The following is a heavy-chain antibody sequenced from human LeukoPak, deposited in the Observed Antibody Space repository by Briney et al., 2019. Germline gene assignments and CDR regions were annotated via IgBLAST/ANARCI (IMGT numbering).Heavy chain of an antibody. CDR3: ARGDIVVVPAAMSSGYMDV. Sequence: ASVKVSCKASGGTFSSYAISWVRQAPGHGLEWMGGIIPIFGTANYAQKFQGRVTITTDESTSTAYMELSSLRSEDTAVYYCARGDIVVVPAAMSSGYMDVWGKGTTVTVSS. CDR2: IIPIFGTA. V-gene: IGHV1-69*05. D-gene: IGHD2-2*01. CDR1: GGTFSSYA. J-gene: IGHJ6*03.